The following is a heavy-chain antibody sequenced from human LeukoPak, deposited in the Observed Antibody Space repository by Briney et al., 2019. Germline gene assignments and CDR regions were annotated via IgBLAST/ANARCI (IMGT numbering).Heavy chain of an antibody. J-gene: IGHJ4*02. V-gene: IGHV3-53*01. CDR2: IYSGGST. Sequence: GGSLRLSCAASGFTVSSNYMSWVRQAPGKGLEWVSVIYSGGSTYYADSVKGRFTISRDNSKNTLYLQMNSLRAEDTAVYYCAKDHNYDSSGYYPSYYFDYWGQGTLVTVSS. CDR3: AKDHNYDSSGYYPSYYFDY. D-gene: IGHD3-22*01. CDR1: GFTVSSNY.